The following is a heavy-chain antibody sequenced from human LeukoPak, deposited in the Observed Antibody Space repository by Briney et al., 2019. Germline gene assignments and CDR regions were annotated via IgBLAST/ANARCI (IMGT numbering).Heavy chain of an antibody. CDR1: GGSISSYY. D-gene: IGHD3-16*01. J-gene: IGHJ3*02. V-gene: IGHV4-59*01. CDR2: IYYSGNT. CDR3: ARVGDGTFNI. Sequence: PSETLSLTCTVSGGSISSYYWSWIRQPPGRGLEWIGYIYYSGNTNYNPSLKSRITMSIDTSKNHFSLRLSSVTAADTAVYYCARVGDGTFNIWGRGTTVIVSS.